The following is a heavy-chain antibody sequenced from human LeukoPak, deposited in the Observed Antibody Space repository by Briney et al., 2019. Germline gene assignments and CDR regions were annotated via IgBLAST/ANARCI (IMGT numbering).Heavy chain of an antibody. J-gene: IGHJ4*02. CDR3: AITYSSSW. D-gene: IGHD6-13*01. Sequence: SETLSLTCTVSGGSISSSSYYWGWIRQPPGKGLEWIGNIFYAGSTYYNPSLKSRVTISVDTSKNQFSLNLRSVTAADTAVYYCAITYSSSWWGQGTLVTVSS. CDR1: GGSISSSSYY. V-gene: IGHV4-39*01. CDR2: IFYAGST.